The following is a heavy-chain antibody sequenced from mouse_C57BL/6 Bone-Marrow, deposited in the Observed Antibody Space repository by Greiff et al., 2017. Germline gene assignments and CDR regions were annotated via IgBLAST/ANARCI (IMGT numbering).Heavy chain of an antibody. CDR2: IYPSGGNT. CDR3: ARRDSYSNYYAMDY. J-gene: IGHJ4*01. CDR1: GYTFTSYG. V-gene: IGHV1-81*01. Sequence: VQLQQSGAELARPGASVKLSCTASGYTFTSYGISWVKQRTGQGLEWIGEIYPSGGNTYYTEKFKGKATLPADKSSSTAYMELRSLTSVDSAVYYCARRDSYSNYYAMDYWGQGTSVTVSS. D-gene: IGHD2-5*01.